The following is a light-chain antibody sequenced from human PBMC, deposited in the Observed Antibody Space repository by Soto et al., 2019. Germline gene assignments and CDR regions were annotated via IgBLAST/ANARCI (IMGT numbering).Light chain of an antibody. J-gene: IGKJ1*01. CDR3: QQYNNWPLT. CDR2: GAS. V-gene: IGKV3-15*01. CDR1: QSVSSN. Sequence: EIVMTQSPATLSVSPGERATLSCRASQSVSSNLAWYQHKPGQAPRLLIYGASTRATGIPARFSGSGSGTESTLTISSLQSEDFAVYYCQQYNNWPLTFGQVTKVDIK.